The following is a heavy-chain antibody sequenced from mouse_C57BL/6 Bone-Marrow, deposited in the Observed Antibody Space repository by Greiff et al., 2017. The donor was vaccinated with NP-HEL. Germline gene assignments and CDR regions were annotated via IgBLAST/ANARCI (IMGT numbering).Heavy chain of an antibody. CDR1: GYTFTSYW. D-gene: IGHD1-1*01. CDR3: ARKGVSSCDY. J-gene: IGHJ2*01. CDR2: IYPSDSET. Sequence: VQLQQPGAELVRPGSSVKLSCKASGYTFTSYWMDWVKQRPGQGLEWIGNIYPSDSETHYNQKFKDKATLTVDKSSSTAYMQLSSLTSEDSAVYYGARKGVSSCDYWGQGTTRTVSS. V-gene: IGHV1-61*01.